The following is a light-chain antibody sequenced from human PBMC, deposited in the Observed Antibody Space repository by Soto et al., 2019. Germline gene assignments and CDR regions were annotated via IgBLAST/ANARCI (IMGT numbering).Light chain of an antibody. V-gene: IGKV3-20*01. Sequence: EIVLTQSPGTLSLSPGERATLSCRASQSVSNNFLAWYQQKPGQAPRLLISGASRRATGIPDRFSGSGSGTDFTLTISRLEPEDFAVYYCQQYGSSPRITFGQGTRLEIK. J-gene: IGKJ5*01. CDR2: GAS. CDR1: QSVSNNF. CDR3: QQYGSSPRIT.